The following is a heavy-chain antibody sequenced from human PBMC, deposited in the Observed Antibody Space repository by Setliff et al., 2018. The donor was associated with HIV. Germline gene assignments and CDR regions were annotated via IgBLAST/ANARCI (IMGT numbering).Heavy chain of an antibody. CDR3: ARVTWIQLWLGWFDP. D-gene: IGHD5-18*01. J-gene: IGHJ5*02. V-gene: IGHV4-59*11. CDR1: GGSISSHY. CDR2: IYFSGST. Sequence: SETLSLTCAVSGGSISSHYWSWIRQPPGRGLEWIGYIYFSGSTNYNPSLKSRLSMSVDTSKNQFSLKLRSVTAADTAVYFCARVTWIQLWLGWFDPWGQGTLVTVSS.